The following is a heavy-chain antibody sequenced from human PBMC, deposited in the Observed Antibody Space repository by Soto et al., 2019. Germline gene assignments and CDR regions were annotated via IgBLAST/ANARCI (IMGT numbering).Heavy chain of an antibody. CDR1: GFSIRTYS. D-gene: IGHD3-16*01. CDR3: ARDLGDENDWRSGALDR. V-gene: IGHV3-48*01. CDR2: ISSSGQII. J-gene: IGHJ5*02. Sequence: EVQLVESGGDLVQRGGSLRLSCAASGFSIRTYSMNWVRQAPGKGLEWISYISSSGQIIFYADSVKGRFTISRDNAENALYLKLASLRADETGLYYCARDLGDENDWRSGALDRGGRGTQVTVSS.